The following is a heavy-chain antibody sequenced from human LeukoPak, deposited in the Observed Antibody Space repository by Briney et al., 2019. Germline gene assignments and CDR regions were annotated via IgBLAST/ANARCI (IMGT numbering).Heavy chain of an antibody. Sequence: GGSLRLSCAASGLIFSNYAMSWVRQAPGKGLEWVSAIDSTGAYTWYADSVKGRFTISKDSSKTILYLQMNSLRAEDAAVYFCAKGSAAGRPYYFDYWGQGTLVTVSS. V-gene: IGHV3-23*01. J-gene: IGHJ4*02. CDR3: AKGSAAGRPYYFDY. CDR2: IDSTGAYT. D-gene: IGHD6-25*01. CDR1: GLIFSNYA.